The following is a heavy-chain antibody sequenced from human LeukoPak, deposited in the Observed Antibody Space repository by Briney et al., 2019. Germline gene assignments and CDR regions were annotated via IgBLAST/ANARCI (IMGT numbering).Heavy chain of an antibody. CDR2: INPNSGGT. CDR3: ARVLTIFGVVIHDY. CDR1: GYTFTGYY. D-gene: IGHD3-3*01. Sequence: ASVKVSCTASGYTFTGYYMHWVRQAPGQGLEWMGWINPNSGGTNYAQTFQGWVTTTRDTSISTAYMELSRLRSDDTAVYYCARVLTIFGVVIHDYWGQGTLVTVSS. J-gene: IGHJ4*02. V-gene: IGHV1-2*04.